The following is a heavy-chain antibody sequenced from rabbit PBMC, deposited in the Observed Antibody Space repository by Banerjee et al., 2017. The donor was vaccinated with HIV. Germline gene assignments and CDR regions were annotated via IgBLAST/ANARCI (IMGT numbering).Heavy chain of an antibody. J-gene: IGHJ4*01. CDR1: GFSFSNKYV. CDR3: ARDNVGSSYDYNL. Sequence: QEQLEESGGDLVKPEGSLTITCTASGFSFSNKYVMCWVRQAPGKGLEWIGCINTDNNRAYYVSWVNGRFTISKTSSTTVTLQMTSLTVADTATYFCARDNVGSSYDYNLWGQGTLVTVS. D-gene: IGHD8-1*01. CDR2: INTDNNRA. V-gene: IGHV1S45*01.